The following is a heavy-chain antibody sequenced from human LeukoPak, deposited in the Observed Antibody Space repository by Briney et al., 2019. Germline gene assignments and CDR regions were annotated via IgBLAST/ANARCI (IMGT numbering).Heavy chain of an antibody. J-gene: IGHJ2*01. CDR2: ISSSSSYI. Sequence: GGSLRLSCAASGFTFHTYGMHWVRQAPGKGLEWVSSISSSSSYIHYADSVKGRFTISRDNAKNSLYLQMNSLRAEDTAVYYCAREASSSGWYGTHWYFDFWGRGTLVTVSS. CDR1: GFTFHTYG. V-gene: IGHV3-21*01. CDR3: AREASSSGWYGTHWYFDF. D-gene: IGHD6-19*01.